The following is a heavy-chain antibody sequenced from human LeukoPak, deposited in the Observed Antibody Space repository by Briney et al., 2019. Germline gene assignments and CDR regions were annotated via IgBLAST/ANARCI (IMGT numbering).Heavy chain of an antibody. D-gene: IGHD2-2*02. CDR3: ARGDCSSTSCYIRGYYYYYGMDV. V-gene: IGHV3-30*04. Sequence: PGGSLRLSCAASGFTFSSYAMHWVRQAPGKGLEWVAVISYDGSNKYYADSVKGRFTISRDNSKNTLYLQMNSLRAEDTAVYYCARGDCSSTSCYIRGYYYYYGMDVWGQGTTVTVSS. J-gene: IGHJ6*02. CDR1: GFTFSSYA. CDR2: ISYDGSNK.